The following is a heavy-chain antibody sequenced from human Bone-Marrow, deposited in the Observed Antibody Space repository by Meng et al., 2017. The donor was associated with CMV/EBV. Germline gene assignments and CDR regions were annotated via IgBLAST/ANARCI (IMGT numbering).Heavy chain of an antibody. CDR3: ARAVRQVVPAAIWYYFDY. CDR2: IIPIFGTA. D-gene: IGHD2-2*02. CDR1: GGTFSSYA. V-gene: IGHV1-69*05. Sequence: SVKVSCKASGGTFSSYAISWVRQAPGQGLEWMGGIIPIFGTANYAQKFQGRVTMTRNTSISTAYMELSSLRSEDTAVYYCARAVRQVVPAAIWYYFDYWGQGTLVTVSS. J-gene: IGHJ4*02.